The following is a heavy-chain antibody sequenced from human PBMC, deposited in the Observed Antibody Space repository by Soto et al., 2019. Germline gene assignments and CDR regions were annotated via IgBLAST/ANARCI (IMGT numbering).Heavy chain of an antibody. J-gene: IGHJ6*02. CDR1: GFTFSDYE. V-gene: IGHV3-48*03. D-gene: IGHD3-10*01. CDR2: ISASGATI. CDR3: AKYYFGMGV. Sequence: GGSLRLSCAASGFTFSDYELNWVRQAPGKGLEWISYISASGATIHYADSVRGRLTISRDNAKNSVYLQMNSLRADDTGVYYCAKYYFGMGVWGQGTTVTVSS.